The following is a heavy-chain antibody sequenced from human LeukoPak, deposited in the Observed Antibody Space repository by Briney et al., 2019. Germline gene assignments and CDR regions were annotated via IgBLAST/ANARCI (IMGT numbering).Heavy chain of an antibody. CDR3: ARDSNRGFIGGYDWRFTY. CDR2: IKQDGSEK. D-gene: IGHD5-12*01. CDR1: GFTFSSYW. V-gene: IGHV3-7*01. Sequence: QPGGSLRLSCAASGFTFSSYWMSWVRQAPGKGLEWVANIKQDGSEKYYVDSVKGRFTISRDNAKNSLYLQMNSLRAEDTAVYYCARDSNRGFIGGYDWRFTYWGQGTLVTVSS. J-gene: IGHJ4*02.